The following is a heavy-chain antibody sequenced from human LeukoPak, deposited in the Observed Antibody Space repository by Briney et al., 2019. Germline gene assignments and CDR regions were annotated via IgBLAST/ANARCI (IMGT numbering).Heavy chain of an antibody. CDR2: INPNSGGT. V-gene: IGHV1-2*02. CDR3: ARDLTVTTGGTIHKEYNWFDP. Sequence: ASVKVSCKASGYTFTSYGISWVRQAPGQGLEWMGWINPNSGGTNYAQKFQGRVTMTRDTSISTAYMELSRLRSDDTAVYYCARDLTVTTGGTIHKEYNWFDPWGQGTLVTVSS. D-gene: IGHD4-17*01. CDR1: GYTFTSYG. J-gene: IGHJ5*02.